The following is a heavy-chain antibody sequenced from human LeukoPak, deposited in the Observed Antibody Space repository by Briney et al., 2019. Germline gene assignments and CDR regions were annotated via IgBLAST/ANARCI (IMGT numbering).Heavy chain of an antibody. CDR3: ASSGCSGGSCFNPAGY. D-gene: IGHD2-15*01. Sequence: ASVKVSRKASGYTFTGYYMHWARQAPGQGLEWMGWINPNSGGTNYAQKFQGRVTMTRDTSISTAYMELSRLRSDDTAVYYCASSGCSGGSCFNPAGYWGQGTLVTVSS. J-gene: IGHJ4*02. CDR1: GYTFTGYY. CDR2: INPNSGGT. V-gene: IGHV1-2*02.